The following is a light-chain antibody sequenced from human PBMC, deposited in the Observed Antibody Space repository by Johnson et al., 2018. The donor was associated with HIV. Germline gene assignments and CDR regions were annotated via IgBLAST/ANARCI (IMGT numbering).Light chain of an antibody. CDR3: GTWDSSLSAYV. J-gene: IGLJ1*01. CDR1: SSNIGNNY. Sequence: QSVLTQPPSVSAAPGQKVTISCSGSSSNIGNNYVFWCQQFPVTAPKLLIYENNKRPSGIPDRFSGSKSGTSATLGITGLQTGDEADYYCGTWDSSLSAYVFGNGTKVNVL. CDR2: ENN. V-gene: IGLV1-51*02.